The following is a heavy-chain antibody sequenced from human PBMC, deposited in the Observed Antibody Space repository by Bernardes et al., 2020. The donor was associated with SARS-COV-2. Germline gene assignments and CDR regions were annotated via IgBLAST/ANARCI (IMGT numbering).Heavy chain of an antibody. D-gene: IGHD2-15*01. V-gene: IGHV3-23*01. J-gene: IGHJ3*02. CDR2: ISGSGGST. CDR1: GFTFSSYA. CDR3: AKDGSYCSGGSCYSGALDI. Sequence: GGSLRLSCAASGFTFSSYAMSWVRQAPGKGLEWVSGISGSGGSTYYAGSVKGRFTISRDNSKNTLSLQMNSLRAEDTAVYYCAKDGSYCSGGSCYSGALDIWGQGSLVTVSS.